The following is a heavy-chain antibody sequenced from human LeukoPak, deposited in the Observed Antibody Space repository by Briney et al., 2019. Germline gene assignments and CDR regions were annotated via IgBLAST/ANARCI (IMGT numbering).Heavy chain of an antibody. Sequence: GSLSLSCAASGFTFSSYWMSWVRQAPGKGLEWVANIKQDGSEKYYVDSVKGRFTISRDNAKNSLYLQMNSLRAEDTAVYYCARSAGDFWSGYFRGLWFDYWGQGTLVTVAS. CDR2: IKQDGSEK. CDR3: ARSAGDFWSGYFRGLWFDY. D-gene: IGHD3-3*01. V-gene: IGHV3-7*01. CDR1: GFTFSSYW. J-gene: IGHJ4*02.